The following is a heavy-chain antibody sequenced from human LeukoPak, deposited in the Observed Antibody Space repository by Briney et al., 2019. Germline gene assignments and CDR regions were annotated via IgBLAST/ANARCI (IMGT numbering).Heavy chain of an antibody. CDR1: GFTFSIYW. J-gene: IGHJ4*02. V-gene: IGHV3-7*01. D-gene: IGHD3-22*01. CDR2: IKQDGSEK. CDR3: ARGPYYYYDSSGYYMHFDY. Sequence: PGGSLRLSCAASGFTFSIYWMSWVRQAPGKGLEWVANIKQDGSEKNYVDSVKGRFTISRDNAKHTLYLQMNSLSAEDTAVYYCARGPYYYYDSSGYYMHFDYWGQGTLVTVSS.